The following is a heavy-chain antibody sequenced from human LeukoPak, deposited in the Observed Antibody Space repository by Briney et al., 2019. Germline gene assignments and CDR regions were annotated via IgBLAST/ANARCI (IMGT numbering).Heavy chain of an antibody. Sequence: VASVKVSCKASGYTFTSYGISWVRQAPGQGLEWMGWISAYNGNTNYAQKLQGRVTMTTDTSTSTAYMELRSLRSDDTAVYYCARDAALPYDYVWGSYRYTSPATLNDYWGQGTLVTVSS. CDR3: ARDAALPYDYVWGSYRYTSPATLNDY. CDR1: GYTFTSYG. D-gene: IGHD3-16*02. J-gene: IGHJ4*02. V-gene: IGHV1-18*01. CDR2: ISAYNGNT.